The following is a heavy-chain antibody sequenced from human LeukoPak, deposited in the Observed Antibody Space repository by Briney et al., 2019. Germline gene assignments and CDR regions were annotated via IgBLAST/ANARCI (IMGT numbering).Heavy chain of an antibody. Sequence: GGSLRLSCAASGFTFSNYWMHWVRQAPGKGLVWVSGINSDGRSTTYADSVKGRFTISRDNAKNTLYLQMNTLRAEDTAVYYCASLDYWGQGTPVTVSS. CDR3: ASLDY. CDR1: GFTFSNYW. CDR2: INSDGRST. V-gene: IGHV3-74*01. J-gene: IGHJ4*02.